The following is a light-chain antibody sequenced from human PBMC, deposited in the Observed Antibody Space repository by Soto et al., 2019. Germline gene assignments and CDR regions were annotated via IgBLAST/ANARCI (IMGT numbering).Light chain of an antibody. CDR1: QSVSSN. CDR2: GAS. Sequence: EIVMTQSPATLSVSPGERATLSCRASQSVSSNLAWYQHKPGQAPRLLIYGASTRATGIPARFSGSGSGTEFTLTISRLEPEDFAVDYCHHYGGSPITFGQGTRLEI. CDR3: HHYGGSPIT. V-gene: IGKV3-15*01. J-gene: IGKJ5*01.